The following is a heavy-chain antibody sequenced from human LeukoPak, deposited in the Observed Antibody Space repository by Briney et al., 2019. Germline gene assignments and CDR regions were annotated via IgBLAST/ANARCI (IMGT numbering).Heavy chain of an antibody. D-gene: IGHD3-10*01. J-gene: IGHJ4*02. Sequence: SETLSLTCAVYGGSFSGYYWSWIRQPPGKGLEWIGEINHSGSTNYNPSLKSRVTISVDTSKNQFSLKLSSVTAADTAVYYCARSFPVSSGSPPDYWGQGTLVTVSS. CDR1: GGSFSGYY. CDR3: ARSFPVSSGSPPDY. CDR2: INHSGST. V-gene: IGHV4-34*01.